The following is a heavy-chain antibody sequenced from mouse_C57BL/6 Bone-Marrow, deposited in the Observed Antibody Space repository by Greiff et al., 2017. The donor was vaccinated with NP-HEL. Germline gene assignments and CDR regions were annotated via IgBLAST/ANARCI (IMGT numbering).Heavy chain of an antibody. Sequence: EVKLQQSGPGLVKPSQSLSLTCSVTGYSITSGYYWNWIRQFPGNKLEWMGYISYDGSNNYNPSLKNRISITRDTSKNQFFLKLNSVTTEDTATYYCAREGHYGSYWGQGTSVTVSS. CDR3: AREGHYGSY. D-gene: IGHD1-1*01. CDR1: GYSITSGYY. V-gene: IGHV3-6*01. CDR2: ISYDGSN. J-gene: IGHJ4*01.